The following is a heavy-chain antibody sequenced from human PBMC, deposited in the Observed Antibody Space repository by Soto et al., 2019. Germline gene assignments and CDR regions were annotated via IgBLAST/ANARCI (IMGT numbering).Heavy chain of an antibody. Sequence: EVQLLESGGGLVQPGGSLRLSCAASGFTFSSYAMSWVRQAPGKGLEWVSAISGSGGSTYYADSVKGRFTISSDNSKNTLYQQMNSLRAEDTAVYYCAKDEDYGDLNYYYYYGMDVWGQGTTVTVS. V-gene: IGHV3-23*01. D-gene: IGHD4-17*01. CDR1: GFTFSSYA. CDR3: AKDEDYGDLNYYYYYGMDV. CDR2: ISGSGGST. J-gene: IGHJ6*02.